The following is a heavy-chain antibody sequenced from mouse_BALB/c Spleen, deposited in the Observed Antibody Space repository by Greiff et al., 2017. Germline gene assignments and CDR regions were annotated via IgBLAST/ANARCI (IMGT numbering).Heavy chain of an antibody. CDR1: GYSFTGYY. D-gene: IGHD1-1*01. Sequence: VQLQQSGPELVKPGASVKISCKASGYSFTGYYMHWVKQSHVKSLEWIGRINPYNGATSYNQNFKDKASLTVDKSSSTAYMELHSLTSEDSAVYYCARDYYGSSLYWYFDVWGAGTTVTVSS. V-gene: IGHV1-31*01. CDR3: ARDYYGSSLYWYFDV. CDR2: INPYNGAT. J-gene: IGHJ1*01.